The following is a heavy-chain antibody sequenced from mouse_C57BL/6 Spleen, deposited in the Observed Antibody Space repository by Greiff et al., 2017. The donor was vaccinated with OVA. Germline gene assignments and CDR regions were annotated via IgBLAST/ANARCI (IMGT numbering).Heavy chain of an antibody. CDR1: GYTLTSYW. J-gene: IGHJ4*01. CDR3: AREGYDPYDAMDY. Sequence: QVQLQQPGAELVRPGSSVKLSCKASGYTLTSYWMHWVKQRPIQGLEWIGNIDPSDSETHYNQKFKDKATMTVDKSSSTAYMQLSSLTSEDSAVEYCAREGYDPYDAMDYWGQGTSVTVSS. CDR2: IDPSDSET. V-gene: IGHV1-52*01. D-gene: IGHD2-3*01.